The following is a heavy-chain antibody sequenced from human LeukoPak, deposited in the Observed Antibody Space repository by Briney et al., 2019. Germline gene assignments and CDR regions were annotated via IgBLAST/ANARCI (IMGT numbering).Heavy chain of an antibody. CDR1: GGTFSSYA. Sequence: SVKVSCKASGGTFSSYAISWVRQAPRQGLEWMGGIIPIFGTANYAQKFQGRVTITTDESTSTAYMELSSLRSEDTAVYYCARDGFRYCSGGSCYPYWGQGTLVTVSS. CDR3: ARDGFRYCSGGSCYPY. J-gene: IGHJ4*02. D-gene: IGHD2-15*01. V-gene: IGHV1-69*05. CDR2: IIPIFGTA.